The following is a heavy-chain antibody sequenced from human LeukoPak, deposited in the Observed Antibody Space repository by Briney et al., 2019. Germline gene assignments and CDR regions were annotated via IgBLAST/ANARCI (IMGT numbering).Heavy chain of an antibody. CDR2: INPSGGST. Sequence: ASVKVSCKASGCTFTSYYMHWVRQAPGQGLEWMGIINPSGGSTSYAQKFQGRVTMTRDTSTSTVYMELSSLRSEDTAVYYCAREYYYGSRSRVDDPWGQGTLVTVSS. CDR1: GCTFTSYY. D-gene: IGHD3-10*01. V-gene: IGHV1-46*01. CDR3: AREYYYGSRSRVDDP. J-gene: IGHJ5*02.